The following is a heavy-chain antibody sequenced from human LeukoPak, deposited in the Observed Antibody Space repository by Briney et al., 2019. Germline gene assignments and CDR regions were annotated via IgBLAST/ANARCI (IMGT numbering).Heavy chain of an antibody. V-gene: IGHV1-69*05. Sequence: SVKVSCKASGGTFSSYAISWVRQAPGQGLEWMGGIIPIFGTANYAQRFQGRVTITTDESTSTAYMELSSLRSEDTTVYYCARVPGSGYYYYYMDVWGKGTTVTVSS. CDR2: IIPIFGTA. CDR3: ARVPGSGYYYYYMDV. J-gene: IGHJ6*03. D-gene: IGHD3-10*01. CDR1: GGTFSSYA.